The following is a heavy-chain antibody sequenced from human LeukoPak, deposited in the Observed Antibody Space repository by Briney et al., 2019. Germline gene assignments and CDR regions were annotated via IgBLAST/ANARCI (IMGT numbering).Heavy chain of an antibody. CDR3: ARGAARGPYAFDI. Sequence: GGSLRLSCAASGFTFSKVWMSWVRQTPGKGPEWVANIKQDGSKKYYVDSVKGRFTISRDNAKNSLYLQMNSLRAEDTAVYYCARGAARGPYAFDIWGQGTMVTVSS. V-gene: IGHV3-7*01. CDR2: IKQDGSKK. D-gene: IGHD6-6*01. CDR1: GFTFSKVW. J-gene: IGHJ3*02.